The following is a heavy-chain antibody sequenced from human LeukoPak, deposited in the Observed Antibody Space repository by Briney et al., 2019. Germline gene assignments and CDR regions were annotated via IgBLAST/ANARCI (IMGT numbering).Heavy chain of an antibody. V-gene: IGHV3-21*01. Sequence: PGGSLRLSCAASGFTFSSYSMNWVRQAPGKGLEWVSSISSSSSYIYYADSVKGRFTISRDNAKNSLYLQMNSLRAEDTAVYYCARDPASILYYFDCWGQGTLVTVSS. J-gene: IGHJ4*02. CDR1: GFTFSSYS. CDR3: ARDPASILYYFDC. CDR2: ISSSSSYI. D-gene: IGHD3-9*01.